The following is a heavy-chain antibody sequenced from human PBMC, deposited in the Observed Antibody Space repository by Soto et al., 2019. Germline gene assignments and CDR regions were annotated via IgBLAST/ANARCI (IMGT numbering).Heavy chain of an antibody. Sequence: QVQLVQSGAEVKKPGSSVKVSCKASGGIFSTYAISWLRQAPGQGLEWMGGIIPLFGTPNYAQRFQGRVTITADESTNKGYMELGRLRSEDKAVYYWARDREDYGSGNFYYRLDFWGQGTLVTVSS. V-gene: IGHV1-69*01. CDR2: IIPLFGTP. D-gene: IGHD3-10*01. J-gene: IGHJ4*02. CDR1: GGIFSTYA. CDR3: ARDREDYGSGNFYYRLDF.